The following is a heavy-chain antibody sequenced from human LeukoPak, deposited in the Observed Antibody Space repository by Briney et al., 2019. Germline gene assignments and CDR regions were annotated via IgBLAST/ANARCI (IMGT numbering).Heavy chain of an antibody. Sequence: GGSLRLSCAASGFTFSIYAMHWVRQAPGKGLEWVAVISYDGRNTFYTDSVKGRFTISRDNSKNTLYLQMNSLRAEDTAVYYCAKAGGDYGDYYFDYWGQGTLVTVSS. V-gene: IGHV3-30-3*01. D-gene: IGHD4-17*01. J-gene: IGHJ4*02. CDR2: ISYDGRNT. CDR3: AKAGGDYGDYYFDY. CDR1: GFTFSIYA.